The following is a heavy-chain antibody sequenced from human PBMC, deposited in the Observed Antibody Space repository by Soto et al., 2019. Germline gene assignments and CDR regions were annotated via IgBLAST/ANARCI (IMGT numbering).Heavy chain of an antibody. Sequence: EVQLVESGGDLVQPGGSLRLSCAASGFTFSSYSMNWVRQAPGKGLEGVSVISTTSTPIYYADSVKGRSTISRDNGKNSQYLQMNSLRAEETAVYYWARYDYGNYGGAFDIWGQGTVVTVSS. V-gene: IGHV3-48*01. D-gene: IGHD4-17*01. CDR2: ISTTSTPI. CDR3: ARYDYGNYGGAFDI. J-gene: IGHJ3*02. CDR1: GFTFSSYS.